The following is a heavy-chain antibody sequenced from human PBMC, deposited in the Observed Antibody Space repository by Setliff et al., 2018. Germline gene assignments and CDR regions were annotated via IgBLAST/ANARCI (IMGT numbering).Heavy chain of an antibody. CDR2: SRNKGNSYST. D-gene: IGHD6-19*01. Sequence: GGSLRLSCAASGFAFNNYPMGWVRQAPGKGLEWVGRSRNKGNSYSTEYADSVRGRFTISRDNSKNTLYLQMNSLGVEDTAVYYCAKRDAVAGAVAYWGRGTLVTVSS. J-gene: IGHJ4*02. V-gene: IGHV3-23*01. CDR1: GFAFNNYP. CDR3: AKRDAVAGAVAY.